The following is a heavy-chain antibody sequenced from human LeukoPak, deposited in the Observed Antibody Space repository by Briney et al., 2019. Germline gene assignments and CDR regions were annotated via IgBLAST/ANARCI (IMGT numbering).Heavy chain of an antibody. J-gene: IGHJ4*02. CDR1: GFTFSSYS. D-gene: IGHD1-26*01. V-gene: IGHV3-23*01. CDR3: AKALGGPWGFDY. CDR2: ISGSGGTT. Sequence: PGGSLRLSCAASGFTFSSYSMSWVRQAPGKGLEWVSAISGSGGTTYYTDSVRGRFTISRDNSKNTLDLQLNSLGAGDTAVYYCAKALGGPWGFDYWGQGTLVTVSS.